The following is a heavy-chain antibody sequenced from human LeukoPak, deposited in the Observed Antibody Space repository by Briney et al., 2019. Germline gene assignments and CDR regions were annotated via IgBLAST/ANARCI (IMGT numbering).Heavy chain of an antibody. CDR2: ISSSGSTI. J-gene: IGHJ4*02. D-gene: IGHD7-27*01. CDR1: GFTFSDYY. V-gene: IGHV3-11*04. Sequence: PGGSLRLSCAASGFTFSDYYMSWIRQAPGKGLEWVSYISSSGSTIYYADSVKGRFTISRDTAKNTLYLQMNNLRAEDTGVYYCARDFARAGDFHHFDYWGQGTLVTVSS. CDR3: ARDFARAGDFHHFDY.